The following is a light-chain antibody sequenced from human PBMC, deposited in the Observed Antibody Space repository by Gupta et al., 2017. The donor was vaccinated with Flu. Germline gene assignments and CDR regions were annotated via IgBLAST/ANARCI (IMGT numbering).Light chain of an antibody. CDR1: SSNIGSNY. CDR3: AAWDDSPSGLV. Sequence: QSMLSQPPSASGTPGQRVIISCSGSSSNIGSNYVYWYQQLPGMAPKLLMYRNNQRPPGVPDRFSGSKSGTSASLAISELRSDDEADYYCAAWDDSPSGLVFGGGTKLTAL. J-gene: IGLJ2*01. CDR2: RNN. V-gene: IGLV1-47*01.